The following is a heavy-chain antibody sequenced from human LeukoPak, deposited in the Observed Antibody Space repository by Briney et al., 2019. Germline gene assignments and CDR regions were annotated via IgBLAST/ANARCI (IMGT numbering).Heavy chain of an antibody. V-gene: IGHV1-69*06. D-gene: IGHD1-26*01. Sequence: SVKVSCKASGGTFSSYAISWVRQAPGQGLGWMGRIIPIFGTANYAQKFQGRITITADKSTSTAYMELSSLRSEDTAVYYCAIQSGSYPIDYWGQGTLVTVSS. CDR1: GGTFSSYA. J-gene: IGHJ4*02. CDR2: IIPIFGTA. CDR3: AIQSGSYPIDY.